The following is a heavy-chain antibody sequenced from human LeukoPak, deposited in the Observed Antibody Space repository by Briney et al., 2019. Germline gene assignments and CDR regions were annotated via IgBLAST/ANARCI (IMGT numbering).Heavy chain of an antibody. D-gene: IGHD6-19*01. CDR2: IYYSGST. CDR3: ARQWLVLAFDI. Sequence: PSETLSLTCTVSGGSISSSSYYWGWIRQPPGKGLEWIGSIYYSGSTYYNPSLKSRVTISVDTSKNQFSLKLSSVTAADTAVYYCARQWLVLAFDIWGQGTMVTVSS. J-gene: IGHJ3*02. CDR1: GGSISSSSYY. V-gene: IGHV4-39*01.